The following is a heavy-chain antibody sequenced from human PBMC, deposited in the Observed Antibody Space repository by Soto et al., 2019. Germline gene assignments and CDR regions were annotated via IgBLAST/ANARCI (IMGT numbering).Heavy chain of an antibody. V-gene: IGHV3-11*06. CDR1: GFTFSDYY. CDR2: ISSSSSYT. CDR3: ARQVGRSFTLRGVYYFDY. J-gene: IGHJ4*02. D-gene: IGHD6-13*01. Sequence: GGSLRLSCAASGFTFSDYYMSWIRQAPGKGLEWVSYISSSSSYTNYADSVKGRFTISRDNAKNSLYLQMNSLRAEDTAVYYCARQVGRSFTLRGVYYFDYWGQGTLVTVSS.